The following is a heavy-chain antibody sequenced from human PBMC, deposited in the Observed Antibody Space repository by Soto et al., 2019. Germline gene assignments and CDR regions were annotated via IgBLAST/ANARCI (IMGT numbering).Heavy chain of an antibody. CDR1: GFTFSSYA. V-gene: IGHV3-23*01. Sequence: EVQLLESGGGLVQPGGSLRLSCAASGFTFSSYAMSWVRQAPGKGLEWVSAISGSGGSTYYADSVKGRFTISRDNSKNTLYLQMNSLRDEDTAVYYCAKDQAYGDYHFDYWGQGTLVTVSS. D-gene: IGHD4-17*01. CDR2: ISGSGGST. CDR3: AKDQAYGDYHFDY. J-gene: IGHJ4*02.